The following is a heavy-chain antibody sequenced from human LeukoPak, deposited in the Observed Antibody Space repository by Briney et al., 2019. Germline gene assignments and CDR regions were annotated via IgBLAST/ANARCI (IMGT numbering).Heavy chain of an antibody. CDR2: SSSSGSTI. V-gene: IGHV3-48*03. Sequence: GGSLRLSCAASGFTFSSYEMNWVRQAPGKGLEWVSYSSSSGSTIYYADSVKGRFTISRDNAKNSLYLQMNSLRAEDTAVYYCARDNPTTVTPYYYYGMDVWGQGTTVTVSS. D-gene: IGHD4-17*01. CDR3: ARDNPTTVTPYYYYGMDV. CDR1: GFTFSSYE. J-gene: IGHJ6*02.